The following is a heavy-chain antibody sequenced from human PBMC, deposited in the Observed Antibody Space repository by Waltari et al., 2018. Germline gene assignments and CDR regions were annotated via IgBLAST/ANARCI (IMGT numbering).Heavy chain of an antibody. V-gene: IGHV3-7*01. D-gene: IGHD2-21*01. J-gene: IGHJ4*02. CDR3: AREGSAIFNV. Sequence: QLVESGGGLVQPGGSLRLSCAASGLTLSSYWMSWVRQAPGKGLEWVANIKYDGSEKYYVDSVKGRFTVSRDNAKNSLYLQMNSLRAEDTAMFFCAREGSAIFNVWGQGTLVTVSS. CDR1: GLTLSSYW. CDR2: IKYDGSEK.